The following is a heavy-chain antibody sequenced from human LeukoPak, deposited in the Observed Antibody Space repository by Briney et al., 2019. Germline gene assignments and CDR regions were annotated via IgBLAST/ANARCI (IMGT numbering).Heavy chain of an antibody. V-gene: IGHV1-69*04. CDR3: ARHRNELDIALAATRPHSNALDI. J-gene: IGHJ3*02. D-gene: IGHD6-19*01. Sequence: ASVKVSCKASGGTFSSYAISWVRQAPGQGLEWMGRIIPILGIANYAQKFQGRVTITADKSTSTAYMELSSLRSEDTAVYYCARHRNELDIALAATRPHSNALDIWGQGTMVIVSS. CDR2: IIPILGIA. CDR1: GGTFSSYA.